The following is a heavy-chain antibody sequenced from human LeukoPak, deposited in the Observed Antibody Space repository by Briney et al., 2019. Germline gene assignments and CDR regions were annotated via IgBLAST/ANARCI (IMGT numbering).Heavy chain of an antibody. CDR1: GFTFSSYA. D-gene: IGHD6-19*01. Sequence: GGSLRLSCAASGFTFSSYAMSWVRQAPGKGLEWVSAISGSGGSTYYADSVKGRSTISRDNSKNTLYLQMNSLRAEDTAVYYCAKDRSSGSSGQQGNYYYYYMDVWGKGTTVTVSS. J-gene: IGHJ6*03. V-gene: IGHV3-23*01. CDR3: AKDRSSGSSGQQGNYYYYYMDV. CDR2: ISGSGGST.